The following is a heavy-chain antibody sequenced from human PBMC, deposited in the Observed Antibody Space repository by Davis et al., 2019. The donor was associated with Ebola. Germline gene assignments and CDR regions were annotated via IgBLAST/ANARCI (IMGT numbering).Heavy chain of an antibody. CDR1: GFTFSDYY. CDR3: ARKVAVAGTECDY. Sequence: GESLKISCAASGFTFSDYYMSWIRQAPGKGLEWVSYISSSGSTIYYADSVKGRFTISRDNAKNSLYLQMNSLRDEDTAVYYCARKVAVAGTECDYWGQGTLVTVSS. V-gene: IGHV3-11*04. CDR2: ISSSGSTI. D-gene: IGHD6-19*01. J-gene: IGHJ4*02.